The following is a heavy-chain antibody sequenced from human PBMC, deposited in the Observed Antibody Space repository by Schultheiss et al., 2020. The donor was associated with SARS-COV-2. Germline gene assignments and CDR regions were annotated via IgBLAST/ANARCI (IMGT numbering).Heavy chain of an antibody. V-gene: IGHV4-34*01. CDR1: GGSFSGYY. Sequence: SETLSLTCAVYGGSFSGYYWSWIHQPPGKGLEWIGEINHSGSTNYNPSLKSRVTISVDTSKNQFSLKLSSVTAADTAVYYCARESDYYDSSGPTLPDYWGQGTLVTVSS. CDR3: ARESDYYDSSGPTLPDY. J-gene: IGHJ4*02. CDR2: INHSGST. D-gene: IGHD3-22*01.